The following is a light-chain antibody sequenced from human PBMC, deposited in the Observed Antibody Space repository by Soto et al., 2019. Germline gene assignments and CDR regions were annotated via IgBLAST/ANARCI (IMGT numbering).Light chain of an antibody. V-gene: IGKV1-5*01. Sequence: ATQDITKYLPWYQQNPGEAPKLLIYDASALPRGVPSRFSGSGSGTKFPLTIASLQPDDFATYYCQQYETFSGTFGPGTKVDI. CDR1: QDITKY. CDR3: QQYETFSGT. CDR2: DAS. J-gene: IGKJ1*01.